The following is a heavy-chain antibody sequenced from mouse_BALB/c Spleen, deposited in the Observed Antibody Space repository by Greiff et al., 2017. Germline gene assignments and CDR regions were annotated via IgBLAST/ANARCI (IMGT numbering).Heavy chain of an antibody. J-gene: IGHJ2*01. V-gene: IGHV5-6-2*01. CDR2: INSNGGST. Sequence: DVMLVESGGGLVKLGGSLKLSCAASGFTFSSYYMSWVRQTPEKRLELVAAINSNGGSTYYPDTVKGRFTISRDNAKNTLYLQMSSLKSEDTALYYCARRYGNYYFDYWGQGTTLTVSS. D-gene: IGHD2-10*02. CDR3: ARRYGNYYFDY. CDR1: GFTFSSYY.